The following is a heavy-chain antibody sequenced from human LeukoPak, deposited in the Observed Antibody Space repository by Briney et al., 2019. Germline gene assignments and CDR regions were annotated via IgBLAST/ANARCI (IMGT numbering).Heavy chain of an antibody. D-gene: IGHD6-19*01. J-gene: IGHJ4*02. CDR1: VYTFCSYA. V-gene: IGHV3-23*01. CDR2: ISGSGGST. CDR3: AKHGYSSGWYYFDY. Sequence: GGALRLSCAASVYTFCSYAISWVRHAPQKGLGWGSAISGSGGSTYYADSVKGRFTISRDNSKNTLYLQMNSLRAEDTAVYYCAKHGYSSGWYYFDYWGQGTLVTVSS.